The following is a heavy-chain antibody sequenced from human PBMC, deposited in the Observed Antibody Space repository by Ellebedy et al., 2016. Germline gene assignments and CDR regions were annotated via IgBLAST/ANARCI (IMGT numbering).Heavy chain of an antibody. D-gene: IGHD1-26*01. CDR1: GGSISSSSYY. Sequence: SETLSLTCTVSGGSISSSSYYWGWIRQPPGKGLEWIGSIYYSGSTNYNPSLESRVTISVDTSKNQFSLKLSSVTAADTAVYYCASVPSGSYGHFDNWGQGTLVTVSS. CDR3: ASVPSGSYGHFDN. CDR2: IYYSGST. J-gene: IGHJ4*02. V-gene: IGHV4-39*07.